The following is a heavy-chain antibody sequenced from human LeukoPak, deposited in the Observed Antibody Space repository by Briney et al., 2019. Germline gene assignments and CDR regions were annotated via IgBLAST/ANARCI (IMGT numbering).Heavy chain of an antibody. D-gene: IGHD3-22*01. V-gene: IGHV3-23*01. Sequence: GGSLRLSCAASGFTFSSYAMSWVRQAPGKGLEWVSAISGSGGSTYYADSVKGRFTISRVNSKNTLYLQMNSLRAEDTAVYYCAKDPWYYDSSGYLTYWGQGTLVTVSS. CDR2: ISGSGGST. CDR3: AKDPWYYDSSGYLTY. CDR1: GFTFSSYA. J-gene: IGHJ4*02.